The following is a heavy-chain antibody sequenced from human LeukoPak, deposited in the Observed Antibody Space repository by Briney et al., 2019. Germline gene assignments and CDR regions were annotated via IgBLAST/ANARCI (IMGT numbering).Heavy chain of an antibody. CDR3: ANEGDRSYWYFDL. Sequence: RGSLRLSCAVSELTFNTYGMSWVRQAPGGGLEWVSVISCASRYYADSVKGRFTISRDNSQNTMYLQMNNLRVEDTAVYYCANEGDRSYWYFDLWRRGTLVTAST. J-gene: IGHJ2*01. CDR2: ISCASR. CDR1: ELTFNTYG. V-gene: IGHV3-23*01.